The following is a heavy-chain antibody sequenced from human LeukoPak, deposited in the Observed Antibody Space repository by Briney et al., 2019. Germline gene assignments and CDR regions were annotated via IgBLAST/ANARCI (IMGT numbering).Heavy chain of an antibody. J-gene: IGHJ4*02. CDR3: TTDSGGYFDY. CDR1: GFTFSSYG. V-gene: IGHV3-33*01. Sequence: QSGGSLRLSCAASGFTFSSYGMHWVRQAPGKGLEWVAVIWYDGSNKYYADSVKGRFTISRDNSKNTLYLQMNSLRAEDTAVYYCTTDSGGYFDYWGQGTLVTVSS. D-gene: IGHD3-16*01. CDR2: IWYDGSNK.